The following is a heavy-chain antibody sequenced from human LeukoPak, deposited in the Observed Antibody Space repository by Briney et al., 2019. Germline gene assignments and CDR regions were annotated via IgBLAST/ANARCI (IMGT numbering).Heavy chain of an antibody. D-gene: IGHD3-16*02. CDR2: ISGNDGHT. Sequence: ASVKVSCKASGYTFTNYGIIWVRQAPGQGLEWMGWISGNDGHTNFAQTLQGRVTMTTDTSTSTAYMELRSLRSDDTAVYYCARGMITFGGVIVHFDYWGQGTLVTVSS. CDR1: GYTFTNYG. CDR3: ARGMITFGGVIVHFDY. V-gene: IGHV1-18*01. J-gene: IGHJ4*02.